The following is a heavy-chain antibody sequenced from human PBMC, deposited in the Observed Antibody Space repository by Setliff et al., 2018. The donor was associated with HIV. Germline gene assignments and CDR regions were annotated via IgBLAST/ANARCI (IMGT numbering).Heavy chain of an antibody. Sequence: SETLSLTCTVSGDSINSGNYYWSWIRQHPGKGLEWIGYIYYSGSTYYSPSLKSRVTISEDTSKNQFSLKMRSVTAADTAVYYCARDSGGYNYGFAVGSFDYWGQGALVTVSS. CDR2: IYYSGST. J-gene: IGHJ4*02. V-gene: IGHV4-31*03. D-gene: IGHD5-18*01. CDR1: GDSINSGNYY. CDR3: ARDSGGYNYGFAVGSFDY.